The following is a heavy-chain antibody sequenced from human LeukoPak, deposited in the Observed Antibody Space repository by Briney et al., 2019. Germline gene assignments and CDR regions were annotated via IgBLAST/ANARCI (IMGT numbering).Heavy chain of an antibody. CDR1: GFTVSSNY. D-gene: IGHD3-10*01. CDR2: IDSSSST. CDR3: ARYLIRGTIPDFDY. V-gene: IGHV3-66*01. J-gene: IGHJ4*02. Sequence: GGSLRLSCAASGFTVSSNYMNWVRQAPGKGLEWVSVIDSSSSTYYADSVKGRFTISRDNAKNSLYLQMNSLRAEDTAVYYCARYLIRGTIPDFDYWGQGTLVTVSS.